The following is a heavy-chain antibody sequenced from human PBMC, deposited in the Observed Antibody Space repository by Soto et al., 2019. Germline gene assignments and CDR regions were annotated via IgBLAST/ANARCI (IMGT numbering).Heavy chain of an antibody. V-gene: IGHV1-18*04. CDR1: GYTFTSYG. Sequence: QVQLVQYGPDLKRPGASMKVSCKASGYTFTSYGISWVRQAPGQGLEWMAWISPLKGRTQYSQKAQGRVTLSTDTSANTAYMEMTTLRVDDTAVYYCAMDYGDLPEYFKHWGQGTLVTVS. D-gene: IGHD4-17*01. CDR3: AMDYGDLPEYFKH. J-gene: IGHJ1*01. CDR2: ISPLKGRT.